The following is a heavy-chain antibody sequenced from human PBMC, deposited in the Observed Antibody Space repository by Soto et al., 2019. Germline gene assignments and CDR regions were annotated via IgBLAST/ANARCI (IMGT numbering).Heavy chain of an antibody. J-gene: IGHJ4*02. V-gene: IGHV1-18*01. CDR2: INAFNDRT. Sequence: QVLLVQSGSEEKKPGASVKVSCMASGYNFPTYGITWLRQAPGQGLEWMGWINAFNDRTHYAQNLQDRLTVTTDLSTSTAYLELRSLTSDDTAVYYCAREGDYGDYWVYWGQGTLVTVSS. D-gene: IGHD4-17*01. CDR3: AREGDYGDYWVY. CDR1: GYNFPTYG.